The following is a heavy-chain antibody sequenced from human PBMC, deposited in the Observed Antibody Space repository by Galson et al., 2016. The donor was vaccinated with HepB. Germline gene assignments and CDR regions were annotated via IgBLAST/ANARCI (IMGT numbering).Heavy chain of an antibody. CDR3: AKDIVVVPAATLDY. CDR2: ISGSGGST. D-gene: IGHD2-2*01. CDR1: GFTFSSYA. J-gene: IGHJ4*02. Sequence: SLRLSCAASGFTFSSYAMSWVRQAPGKGLEWVSAISGSGGSTYYADSVKGRFTISRDYSKNTLYLQMNSLRAEDTAVYYCAKDIVVVPAATLDYWGQGTLVTVSS. V-gene: IGHV3-23*01.